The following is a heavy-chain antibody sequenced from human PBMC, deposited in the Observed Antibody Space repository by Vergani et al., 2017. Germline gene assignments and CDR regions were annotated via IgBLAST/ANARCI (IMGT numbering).Heavy chain of an antibody. V-gene: IGHV3-23*01. J-gene: IGHJ6*04. Sequence: EVQLLESGGNLVQPGGSLRLSCAASGFTFTNFAMTWVRQAPGEGLEWVSGISGSGGFTYYADSVKGRFTISRDNSKNTMFLEMNSLRTEDTANYYCRGEMDVWGKGTTVTVSS. CDR3: RGEMDV. CDR2: ISGSGGFT. CDR1: GFTFTNFA.